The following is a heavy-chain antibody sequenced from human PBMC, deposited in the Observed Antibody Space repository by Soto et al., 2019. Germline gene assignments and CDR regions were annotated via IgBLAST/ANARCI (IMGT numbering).Heavy chain of an antibody. CDR2: VSAGGDMT. CDR3: ARGDRGGSGSPASYYYSGLDV. J-gene: IGHJ6*02. D-gene: IGHD3-10*01. V-gene: IGHV3-23*01. CDR1: GFTFSSYA. Sequence: DVQLLESGGHLVQPGGSLRLSCAASGFTFSSYAMSWVRQAPGKGLEWVSSVSAGGDMTYYSDSVKVRFTISRDNSNNALFLQMNSLRIEDTALYYCARGDRGGSGSPASYYYSGLDVRGQGTTVTVS.